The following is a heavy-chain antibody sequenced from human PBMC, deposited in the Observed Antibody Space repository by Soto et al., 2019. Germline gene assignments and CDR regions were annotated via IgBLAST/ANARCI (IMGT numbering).Heavy chain of an antibody. J-gene: IGHJ4*02. D-gene: IGHD6-19*01. V-gene: IGHV3-30*18. CDR1: GFTFSDYA. CDR2: VSHDGRNT. CDR3: AKGGRHWLITSAVNY. Sequence: VQLVESGGGVVQPGRSLRLSCAASGFTFSDYAMHWVRQAPGKGLEWVAVVSHDGRNTHYADSVKGRFTISRDSSKSTVSLEMTSLRAEDTAVYYCAKGGRHWLITSAVNYWGQGALVTVSS.